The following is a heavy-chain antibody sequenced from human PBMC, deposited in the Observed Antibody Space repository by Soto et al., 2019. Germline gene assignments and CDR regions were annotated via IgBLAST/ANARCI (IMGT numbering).Heavy chain of an antibody. D-gene: IGHD6-19*01. CDR2: IYYSGST. Sequence: SEPMSLTCTVSGGSISSYYWSWIRQPPGKGLEWIGYIYYSGSTNYNPSLKSRVTISVDTSKNQFSLKLSSVTAADTAVYYCARRYGSGFDYWGQGTLVTVSS. V-gene: IGHV4-59*08. CDR1: GGSISSYY. CDR3: ARRYGSGFDY. J-gene: IGHJ4*02.